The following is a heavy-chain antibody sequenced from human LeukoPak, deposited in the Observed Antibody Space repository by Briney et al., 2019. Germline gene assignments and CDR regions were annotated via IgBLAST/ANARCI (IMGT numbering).Heavy chain of an antibody. CDR3: ARDLVVATGPDY. V-gene: IGHV3-74*01. J-gene: IGHJ4*02. Sequence: LGWSLRLSCAASGFTLSSYWMHWVRQAPGKGLVWVSRINNDGSSTNYADSVKGRFTISRDNAKNTLYLQMNSLRAEDTAVYYCARDLVVATGPDYWGQGTLVTVSS. CDR2: INNDGSST. D-gene: IGHD5-12*01. CDR1: GFTLSSYW.